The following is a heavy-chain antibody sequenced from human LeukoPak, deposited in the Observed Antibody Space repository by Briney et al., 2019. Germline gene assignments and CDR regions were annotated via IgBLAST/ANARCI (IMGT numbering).Heavy chain of an antibody. V-gene: IGHV1-58*01. Sequence: SVKVSCKASGFTFTSSAVQCVRRARGQRLEWIGWIVVGSGNTNYAQKFQERVTITRDMSTSTAYMELSSLRSEDTAVYYCAARSTGTTSGAFDIWGQGTMVTVSS. D-gene: IGHD1-7*01. J-gene: IGHJ3*02. CDR1: GFTFTSSA. CDR2: IVVGSGNT. CDR3: AARSTGTTSGAFDI.